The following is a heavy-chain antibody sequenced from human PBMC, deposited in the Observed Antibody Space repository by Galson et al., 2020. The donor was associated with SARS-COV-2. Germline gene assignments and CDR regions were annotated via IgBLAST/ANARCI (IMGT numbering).Heavy chain of an antibody. CDR2: ISGSGGST. D-gene: IGHD3-10*01. V-gene: IGHV3-23*01. Sequence: GGFLRLSCAASGFTFSSYAMSWVRQAPGKGLEWVSAISGSGGSTYYADSVKGRFTISRDNSKNTLYLQMNSLRAEDTAVYYCAKGSSWYGSGASYWGQGTLVTVSS. CDR3: AKGSSWYGSGASY. CDR1: GFTFSSYA. J-gene: IGHJ4*02.